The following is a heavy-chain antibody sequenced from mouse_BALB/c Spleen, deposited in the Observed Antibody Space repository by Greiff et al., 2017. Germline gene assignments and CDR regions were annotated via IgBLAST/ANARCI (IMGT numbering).Heavy chain of an antibody. V-gene: IGHV5-17*02. CDR3: ARVDSSGYGAMDY. CDR1: GFTFSSFG. Sequence: EVMLVESGGGLVQPGGSRKLSCAASGFTFSSFGMHWVRQAPEKGLEWVAYISSGSSTIYYADTVKGRFTISRDNPKNTLFLQMTSLRSEDTAMYYCARVDSSGYGAMDYWGQGTSVTVSS. CDR2: ISSGSSTI. D-gene: IGHD3-2*01. J-gene: IGHJ4*01.